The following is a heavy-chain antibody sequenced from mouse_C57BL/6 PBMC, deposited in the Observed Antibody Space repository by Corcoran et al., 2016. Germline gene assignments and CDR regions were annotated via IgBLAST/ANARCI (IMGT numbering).Heavy chain of an antibody. CDR2: INTYSGVP. CDR3: ARCAPDYFDY. CDR1: GYTFTTYG. Sequence: QIQLVQSGPELTKPGETVKISCKASGYTFTTYGMSWVKQAPGKGLKWMGWINTYSGVPTYADDFKGRFAFSLETSASTAYLQINNLKNEDTATYFCARCAPDYFDYWGQGTTLTVSS. V-gene: IGHV9-3*01. J-gene: IGHJ2*01.